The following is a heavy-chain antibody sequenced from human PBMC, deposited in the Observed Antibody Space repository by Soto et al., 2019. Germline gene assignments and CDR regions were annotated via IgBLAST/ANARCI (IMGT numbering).Heavy chain of an antibody. Sequence: EVQLVESRGGLVQPGRSLRLSCAASGFTFDDYAMHWVRQAPGKGLEWVSGISGNSGKLGYADSVKGRFTISRDNANNSLYLQMNSLRPEDTAFYYCAKEIVGAINYWGQGTLVTVSS. D-gene: IGHD1-26*01. V-gene: IGHV3-9*01. CDR1: GFTFDDYA. CDR3: AKEIVGAINY. J-gene: IGHJ4*02. CDR2: ISGNSGKL.